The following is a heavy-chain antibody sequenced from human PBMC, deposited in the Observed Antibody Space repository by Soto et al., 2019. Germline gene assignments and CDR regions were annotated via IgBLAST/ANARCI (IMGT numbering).Heavy chain of an antibody. V-gene: IGHV1-8*01. Sequence: ASVKVSCKASGYTFTSYDINWVRQATGQGLEWMGWMNPNSGNTGYAQKFQGRVTMTRNTSISTAYMELSSLRSEDTAVYYCARARRSNYYGSGSYKAFWGQGTLVTVSS. J-gene: IGHJ4*02. CDR2: MNPNSGNT. D-gene: IGHD3-10*01. CDR3: ARARRSNYYGSGSYKAF. CDR1: GYTFTSYD.